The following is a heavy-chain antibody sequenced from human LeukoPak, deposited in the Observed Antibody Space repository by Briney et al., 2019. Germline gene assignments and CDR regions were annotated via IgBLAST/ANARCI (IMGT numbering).Heavy chain of an antibody. Sequence: ASVKFSCKASGYTFTSYGMSWVRQAPGQGLEWMGWISAYHGNTNYAQKLQGRVTMTTDTSTSTAYMELRSMRSDDTAVYYCERVGYCTNGVCYGYYYYYYMDVWGKGTTVTVSS. CDR2: ISAYHGNT. V-gene: IGHV1-18*01. CDR3: ERVGYCTNGVCYGYYYYYYMDV. D-gene: IGHD2-8*01. J-gene: IGHJ6*03. CDR1: GYTFTSYG.